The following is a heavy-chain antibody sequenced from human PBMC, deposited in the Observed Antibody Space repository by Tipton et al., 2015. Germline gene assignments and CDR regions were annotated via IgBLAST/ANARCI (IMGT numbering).Heavy chain of an antibody. CDR2: IHYSGST. J-gene: IGHJ6*02. V-gene: IGHV4-39*01. Sequence: TLSLTCTVSGGSISSRTYYWGWIRQPPGKGLEWIGSIHYSGSTYYNPSLKSRVTVSVDTSKNQFSLRLSSVTAADTAVYYCASAWGGPSAVGFDVWGQGTTVTVSS. CDR3: ASAWGGPSAVGFDV. D-gene: IGHD1-26*01. CDR1: GGSISSRTYY.